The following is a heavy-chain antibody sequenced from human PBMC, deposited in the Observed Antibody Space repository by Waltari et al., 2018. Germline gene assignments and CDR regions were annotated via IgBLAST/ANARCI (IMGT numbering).Heavy chain of an antibody. CDR1: GFTFSSYT. V-gene: IGHV3-30-3*01. J-gene: IGHJ4*02. Sequence: QVQLVESGGGVVQPGRSLRLSCAASGFTFSSYTMHWVRQAPGKGLEWVAFILYDGSNKYYADSVKGRFTISRDNSKNTLYLQMNSLRAEDTAVYYCARVWDKWLLLTHLDYWGQGTLVTVSS. CDR3: ARVWDKWLLLTHLDY. D-gene: IGHD3-22*01. CDR2: ILYDGSNK.